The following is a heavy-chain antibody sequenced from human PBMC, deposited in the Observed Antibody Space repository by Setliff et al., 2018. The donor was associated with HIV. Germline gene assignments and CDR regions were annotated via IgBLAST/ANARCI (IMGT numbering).Heavy chain of an antibody. V-gene: IGHV6-1*01. J-gene: IGHJ6*02. Sequence: SQTLSLTCAISGDSVSSNSAAWNWIRQSPSSGLEWLGRTYYRSKWYSDYTVSVKSRITINPDTSKNQFSLKLSSVTAADTAVYYCRFTGREGAAAGEDLPYVEDVVEDVWGQGTTVTVSS. CDR3: RFTGREGAAAGEDLPYVEDVVEDV. D-gene: IGHD6-13*01. CDR2: TYYRSKWYS. CDR1: GDSVSSNSAA.